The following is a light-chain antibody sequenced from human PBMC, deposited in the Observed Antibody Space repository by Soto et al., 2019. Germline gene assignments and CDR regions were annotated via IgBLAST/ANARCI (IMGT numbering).Light chain of an antibody. CDR3: VSYTTSTSYV. V-gene: IGLV2-8*01. J-gene: IGLJ1*01. Sequence: QSALTQPPSASGSPGQSVTISCTGSGSDIGGYNFVSWYQQHPGKAPKLMIYGVTERPSGVPDRFSGSKSGNTASLTVSGLQAEDEADYYCVSYTTSTSYVFGTGTQLTVL. CDR2: GVT. CDR1: GSDIGGYNF.